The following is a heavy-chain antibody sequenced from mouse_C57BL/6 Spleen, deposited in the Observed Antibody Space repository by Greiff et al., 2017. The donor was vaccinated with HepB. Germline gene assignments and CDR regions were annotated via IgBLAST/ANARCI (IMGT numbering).Heavy chain of an antibody. Sequence: DVMLVDSGGGLVQPGGSLSLSCAASGFTFTDYYMSWVRQPPGKALEWLGFIRNKANGYTTEYSASVKGRFTISRDNSQSILYLQMNALRAEDSATYYCARSGNYWYFDVWGTGTTVTVSS. CDR1: GFTFTDYY. CDR3: ARSGNYWYFDV. D-gene: IGHD2-1*01. CDR2: IRNKANGYTT. V-gene: IGHV7-3*01. J-gene: IGHJ1*03.